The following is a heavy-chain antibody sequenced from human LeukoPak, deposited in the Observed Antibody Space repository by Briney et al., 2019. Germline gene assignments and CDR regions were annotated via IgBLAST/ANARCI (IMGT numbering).Heavy chain of an antibody. CDR3: ARHLTQVLFDI. V-gene: IGHV4-34*01. Sequence: SETLSLTCAVYGGSFSGYYWSWIRQPPGKGLEWIGSIYHSGSTYYNPSLKSRVTISVDTSKNQFSLKLRSVTAADTAVYYCARHLTQVLFDIWGQGTMVTVSS. CDR1: GGSFSGYY. J-gene: IGHJ3*02. D-gene: IGHD4/OR15-4a*01. CDR2: IYHSGST.